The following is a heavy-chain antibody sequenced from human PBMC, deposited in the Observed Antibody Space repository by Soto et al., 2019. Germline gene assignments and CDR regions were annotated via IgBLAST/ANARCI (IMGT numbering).Heavy chain of an antibody. CDR3: ARVVLDSSGYYSYYFDY. V-gene: IGHV4-4*02. CDR2: IYHSGST. J-gene: IGHJ4*02. CDR1: GGSISSSNW. D-gene: IGHD3-22*01. Sequence: QVQLQESGPGLVKPSGTLSLTCAVSGGSISSSNWCSWVRQPPGKGLEWIGEIYHSGSTNHNPSLKSRVTISVDKSKNQFSLKLSSVTAADTAVYYCARVVLDSSGYYSYYFDYWGQGTLVTVSS.